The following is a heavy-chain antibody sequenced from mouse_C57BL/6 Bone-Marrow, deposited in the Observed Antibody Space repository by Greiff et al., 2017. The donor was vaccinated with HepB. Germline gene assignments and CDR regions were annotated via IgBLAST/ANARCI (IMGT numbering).Heavy chain of an antibody. Sequence: QVQLQQPGAELVMPGASVKLSCKASGYTFTSYWMHWVKQRPGQGLEWIGELDPSDSYTNYNQKFKGKSTLTVDKSSSTAYMQLSSLTSEDSAVYYCAREGGSTMLTTYYFDYWGQGTTLTVSS. CDR1: GYTFTSYW. CDR3: AREGGSTMLTTYYFDY. CDR2: LDPSDSYT. D-gene: IGHD2-2*01. V-gene: IGHV1-69*01. J-gene: IGHJ2*01.